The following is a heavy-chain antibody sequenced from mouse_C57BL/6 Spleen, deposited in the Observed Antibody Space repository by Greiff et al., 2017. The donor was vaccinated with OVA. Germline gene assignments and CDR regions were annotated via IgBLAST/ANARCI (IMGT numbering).Heavy chain of an antibody. D-gene: IGHD1-1*01. CDR1: CYTFTSYW. CDR2: IDPSDSYT. CDR3: AAVYYGSSYDAMDY. V-gene: IGHV1-69*01. Sequence: VQLQQPGAELVMPGASVKLSCKASCYTFTSYWMHWVKQRPGQGLEWIGEIDPSDSYTNYNQKFKGKSTLTVDKSSSTAYMQLSSLTSEDSAVYYCAAVYYGSSYDAMDYWGQGTSVTVSS. J-gene: IGHJ4*01.